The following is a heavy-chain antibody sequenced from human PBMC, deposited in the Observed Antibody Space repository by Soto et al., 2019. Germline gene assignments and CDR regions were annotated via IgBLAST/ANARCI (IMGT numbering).Heavy chain of an antibody. Sequence: QVQLVGSGGGVVQPGRSLRLSCAASGFTFSSCGMHWVRQAPGKGLEWVAVKWYDGSNKYYADSVKGRFTTSRDNSKNTLYLQMNSLRAEDTAVYYCARGHCSGGSCYGYYYSYYMDVWGKGTTVTVSS. V-gene: IGHV3-33*01. J-gene: IGHJ6*03. CDR2: KWYDGSNK. CDR3: ARGHCSGGSCYGYYYSYYMDV. CDR1: GFTFSSCG. D-gene: IGHD2-15*01.